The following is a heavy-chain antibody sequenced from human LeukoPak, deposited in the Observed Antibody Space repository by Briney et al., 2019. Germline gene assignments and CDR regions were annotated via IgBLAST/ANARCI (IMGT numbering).Heavy chain of an antibody. D-gene: IGHD2-2*01. CDR3: ARGDIYCSSTSCQRGFGY. V-gene: IGHV4-4*07. Sequence: SETLSLTCTVSGGSISSYYWSWIRQPAGKGLEWIGRIYTSGSTNYNPSLKSRVTMSVDTSKNQFSLKLSSVTAADTAVYYCARGDIYCSSTSCQRGFGYWGQGTLVTVSS. J-gene: IGHJ4*02. CDR2: IYTSGST. CDR1: GGSISSYY.